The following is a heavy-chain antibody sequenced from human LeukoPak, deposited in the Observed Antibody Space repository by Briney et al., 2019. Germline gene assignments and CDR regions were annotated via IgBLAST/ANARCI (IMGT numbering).Heavy chain of an antibody. D-gene: IGHD3-22*01. CDR1: GGPFSKYA. CDR3: ARDREPHAKYYYDSSGYYYAFDI. Sequence: GASVKVSCKASGGPFSKYAINWVRQAPGQGFEWMGGIIPIFGTANYAQKFQGRVTITADESTSTAYMELSSLRSEDTAVYYCARDREPHAKYYYDSSGYYYAFDIWGQGTMVTVSS. CDR2: IIPIFGTA. V-gene: IGHV1-69*13. J-gene: IGHJ3*02.